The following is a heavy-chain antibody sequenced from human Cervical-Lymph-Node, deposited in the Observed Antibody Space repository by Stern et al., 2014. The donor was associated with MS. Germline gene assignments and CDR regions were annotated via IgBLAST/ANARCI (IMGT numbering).Heavy chain of an antibody. CDR3: ARSTVPDDAFDI. CDR2: IYYSGST. V-gene: IGHV4-39*01. D-gene: IGHD4-17*01. J-gene: IGHJ3*02. Sequence: QLQLQESGPGLVKPSETLSLTCTVSGGSISSSSYYWGWIRQPPGKGLAWIGSIYYSGSTYYNPSLKSRVTISVDTSKNQFSLKLSSVTAADTAVYYCARSTVPDDAFDIWGQGTMVTVSS. CDR1: GGSISSSSYY.